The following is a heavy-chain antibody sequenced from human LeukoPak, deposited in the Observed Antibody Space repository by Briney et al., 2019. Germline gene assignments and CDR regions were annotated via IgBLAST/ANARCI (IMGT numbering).Heavy chain of an antibody. J-gene: IGHJ5*02. CDR1: GFTFSNAW. Sequence: GGSLRLSCAAYGFTFSNAWMSWVRQAPGKGLEWVGRIKSKADAGTTDYAAPVKGRFTISRDDSKNTLYLQMNSLKIEDTAVYHCTIDHIYSGGFYYNDWFDPWGQGTLVTVSS. CDR2: IKSKADAGTT. CDR3: TIDHIYSGGFYYNDWFDP. D-gene: IGHD2-15*01. V-gene: IGHV3-15*01.